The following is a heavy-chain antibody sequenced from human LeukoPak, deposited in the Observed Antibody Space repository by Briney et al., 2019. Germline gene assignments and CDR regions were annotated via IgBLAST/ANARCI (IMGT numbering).Heavy chain of an antibody. CDR3: ARSPLWFGEEGDAFDI. Sequence: GGSLRLSCAASGFTVSSNYMSWVRQAPGKGLEWVSVIYSGGSTYYADSVKGRFTISRDNSKNTLYLQMNSLRAEDTAVYYCARSPLWFGEEGDAFDIWSQGTMVTVSS. V-gene: IGHV3-53*01. CDR2: IYSGGST. J-gene: IGHJ3*02. CDR1: GFTVSSNY. D-gene: IGHD3-10*01.